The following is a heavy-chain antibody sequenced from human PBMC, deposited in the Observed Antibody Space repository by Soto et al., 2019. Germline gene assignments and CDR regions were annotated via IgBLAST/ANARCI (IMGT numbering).Heavy chain of an antibody. D-gene: IGHD1-26*01. J-gene: IGHJ4*02. CDR3: ARLVGATLVDY. CDR1: GDSIGSSNW. Sequence: QVQLQESGPGLVKPSGTLSLTCGVSGDSIGSSNWWSWVRQPPGKGLEWIGEIYHSGSTNYNPSLKRRDTMSVDKSKTQFSLQLSSVTAEDTAVYYCARLVGATLVDYWGQGTLVTVSS. V-gene: IGHV4-4*02. CDR2: IYHSGST.